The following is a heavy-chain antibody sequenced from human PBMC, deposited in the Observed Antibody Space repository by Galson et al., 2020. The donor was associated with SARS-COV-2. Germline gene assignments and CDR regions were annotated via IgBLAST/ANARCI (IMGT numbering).Heavy chain of an antibody. CDR1: KFTSITYG. CDR3: AKSDRLLVYYYYGMDV. V-gene: IGHV3-30*18. J-gene: IGHJ6*02. D-gene: IGHD3-22*01. Sequence: GGSLSLSCAASKFTSITYGIHWVRQAPGKGLEWVAVISYDGSNKYYADSVKGRFTNSRDSSRNTLFLDMNSLRAEDTAVYYCAKSDRLLVYYYYGMDVWGQGTTVTVSS. CDR2: ISYDGSNK.